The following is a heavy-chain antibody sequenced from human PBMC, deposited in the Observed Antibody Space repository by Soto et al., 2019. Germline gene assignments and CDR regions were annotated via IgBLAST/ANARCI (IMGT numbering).Heavy chain of an antibody. CDR3: AREKVGTTFFDN. J-gene: IGHJ4*02. CDR1: IYAGSRGYC. D-gene: IGHD1-1*01. V-gene: IGHV4-38-2*01. CDR2: IYPSVSS. Sequence: SETLSLTCDVSIYAGSRGYCWGWVRQPPGKGLEWIGSIYPSVSSYHNPSLESRLTLSIDTSKNQFTLKLASVTAADTALYYCAREKVGTTFFDNWGQGTQVT.